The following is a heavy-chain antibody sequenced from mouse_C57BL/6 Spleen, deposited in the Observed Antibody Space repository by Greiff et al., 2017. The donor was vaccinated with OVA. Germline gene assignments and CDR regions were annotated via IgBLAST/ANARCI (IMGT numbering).Heavy chain of an antibody. D-gene: IGHD2-4*01. CDR3: ESADNYEYDYAMDD. Sequence: VQLQQSGPELVKPGASVKISCKASGYAFSSSWMNWVKQRPGKGLEWIGRIYPGDGDTNYNGKFKGKATLTADKSSSTAYMQLSSLAYEYAAVYFCESADNYEYDYAMDDWGKGTSVTVSS. J-gene: IGHJ4*01. CDR2: IYPGDGDT. CDR1: GYAFSSSW. V-gene: IGHV1-82*01.